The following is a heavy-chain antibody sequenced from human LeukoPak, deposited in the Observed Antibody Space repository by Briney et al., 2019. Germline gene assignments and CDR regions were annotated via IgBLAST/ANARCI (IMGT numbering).Heavy chain of an antibody. J-gene: IGHJ4*02. CDR3: ARAGPFSYYDFWSGYYLLFDY. V-gene: IGHV1-18*01. CDR1: GYTFTSYG. D-gene: IGHD3-3*01. Sequence: ASVKVSCKASGYTFTSYGISWVRQAPGQGLEWMEWISAYNSNTNYAQKLQGRVTMTTDTSTSTAYMELRSLRSDDTAVYYCARAGPFSYYDFWSGYYLLFDYWGQGTLVTVSS. CDR2: ISAYNSNT.